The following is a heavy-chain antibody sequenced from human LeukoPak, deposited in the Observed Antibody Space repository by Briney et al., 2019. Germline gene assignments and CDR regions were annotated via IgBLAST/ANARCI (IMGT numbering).Heavy chain of an antibody. D-gene: IGHD3-10*01. V-gene: IGHV3-74*01. Sequence: GGSLRLSCAASGFTFSSCWMHWVRQAPGKGLVWVARINSDGRSTTYADSVRGRFTISRDNAKNSLYLQMNSLSAEDTAVYYCARDMVRIYGLDVWGQGTTVTVSS. CDR2: INSDGRST. J-gene: IGHJ6*02. CDR3: ARDMVRIYGLDV. CDR1: GFTFSSCW.